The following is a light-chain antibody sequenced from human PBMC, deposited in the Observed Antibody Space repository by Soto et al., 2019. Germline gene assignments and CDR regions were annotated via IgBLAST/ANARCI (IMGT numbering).Light chain of an antibody. Sequence: QSALTQPPSASVSPGQSVAISSTGTSSDVGGYNYVTWYQQHPGKAPKLIIYEVSKRPSGVPDHFSGSKSGNTASLTVSGLQADDEADYYCSSFGGSNHVVFGGGTKVTVL. J-gene: IGLJ3*02. V-gene: IGLV2-8*01. CDR1: SSDVGGYNY. CDR3: SSFGGSNHVV. CDR2: EVS.